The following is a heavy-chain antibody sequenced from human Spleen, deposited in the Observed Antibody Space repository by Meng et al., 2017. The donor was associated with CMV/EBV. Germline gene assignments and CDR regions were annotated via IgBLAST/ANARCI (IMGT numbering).Heavy chain of an antibody. Sequence: ASVKVSCKASGYTFTNYGVNWVRQAPGQGLEWMGWISGYNGNAKYAQKFQGRVTMTTDTSTSTAYMELRSLRSDDTAVYYCARDSSAFSSIAAPLYYYYYGMDVWGQGTTVTVSS. CDR1: GYTFTNYG. CDR2: ISGYNGNA. V-gene: IGHV1-18*01. D-gene: IGHD6-6*01. CDR3: ARDSSAFSSIAAPLYYYYYGMDV. J-gene: IGHJ6*02.